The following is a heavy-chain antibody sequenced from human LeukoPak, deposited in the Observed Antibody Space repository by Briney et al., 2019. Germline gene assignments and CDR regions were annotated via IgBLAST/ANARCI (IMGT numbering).Heavy chain of an antibody. CDR3: ARVESRVDY. CDR1: GFTFSSYA. J-gene: IGHJ4*02. CDR2: ISYDGSNK. Sequence: GGSLRLSCAASGFTFSSYAMHWVRQAPGKGLEWVAVISYDGSNKYYADSVKGRFTISRDNSKNTLYLQMNSLRAEDTAVYYCARVESRVDYWGQGTLVTVSS. V-gene: IGHV3-30-3*01. D-gene: IGHD3-3*01.